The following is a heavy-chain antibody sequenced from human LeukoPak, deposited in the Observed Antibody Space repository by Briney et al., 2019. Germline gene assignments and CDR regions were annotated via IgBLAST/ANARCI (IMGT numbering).Heavy chain of an antibody. CDR2: IKSKSDGDSV. CDR1: GLSFSNAW. CDR3: TTAPSYYNFNSFDY. V-gene: IGHV3-15*01. J-gene: IGHJ4*02. Sequence: MAGGSLRLSCSAAGLSFSNAWMSWVRQTPGKGLEWIGRIKSKSDGDSVDYAAPVKGRITISRDDWKNTLFLEMTTLKTDDTGVYFCTTAPSYYNFNSFDYWGQRTVVTVSS. D-gene: IGHD1-1*01.